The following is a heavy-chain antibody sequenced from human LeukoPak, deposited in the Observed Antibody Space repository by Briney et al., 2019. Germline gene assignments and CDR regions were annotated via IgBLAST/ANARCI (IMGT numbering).Heavy chain of an antibody. CDR2: IYYSGST. CDR3: ARRSGLGIFDY. CDR1: GGSISSYY. J-gene: IGHJ4*02. D-gene: IGHD6-13*01. Sequence: RPSETLSLTCTVSGGSISSYYWSWIRQPPGKGLEWIGYIYYSGSTNYNPSLKSRVTISVDTSKNQFSLKLSSVTAADTAVYYCARRSGLGIFDYWGQGTLVTVSS. V-gene: IGHV4-59*01.